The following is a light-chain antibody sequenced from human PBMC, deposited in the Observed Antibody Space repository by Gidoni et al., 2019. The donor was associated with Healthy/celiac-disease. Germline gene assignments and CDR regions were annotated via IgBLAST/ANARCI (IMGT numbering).Light chain of an antibody. J-gene: IGLJ2*01. CDR3: QVWDSSSDHPDVV. Sequence: SYVLTQPPSVPVAPGKTARLTCGGNKIGSKSVHWYQQKQGQAPLLVVYDDSDRPSGIPERFSGSNSGNTATLTISRVEAGDEADYYCQVWDSSSDHPDVVFGGGTKLTVL. CDR1: KIGSKS. V-gene: IGLV3-21*03. CDR2: DDS.